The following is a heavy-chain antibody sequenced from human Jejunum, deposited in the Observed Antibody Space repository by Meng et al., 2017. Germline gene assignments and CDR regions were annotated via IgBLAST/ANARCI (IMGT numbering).Heavy chain of an antibody. D-gene: IGHD4-17*01. J-gene: IGHJ4*02. CDR2: ISATSGDT. CDR3: AKYGDPSGYFDY. CDR1: GFTFRSYA. V-gene: IGHV3-23*01. Sequence: GGSLRLSCVASGFTFRSYAMSWVRQAPGKGLEWVSAISATSGDTYYADSMKGRFSISRDNSKNTLYLQLSSLRGDDTAVYYCAKYGDPSGYFDYWGQGTLVTVSS.